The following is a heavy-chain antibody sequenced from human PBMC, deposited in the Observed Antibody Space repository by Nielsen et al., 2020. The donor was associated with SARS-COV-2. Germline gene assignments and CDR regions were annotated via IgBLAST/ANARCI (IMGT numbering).Heavy chain of an antibody. Sequence: VRQMPGKGLEWVSFIYAGGSTYYADSVKGRFTISRDNSKNTLYLQMNSLSAEDSAVYYCARDPIFGFYGLDVWGQGTTVTVSS. D-gene: IGHD3-3*01. J-gene: IGHJ6*02. CDR3: ARDPIFGFYGLDV. CDR2: IYAGGST. V-gene: IGHV3-53*01.